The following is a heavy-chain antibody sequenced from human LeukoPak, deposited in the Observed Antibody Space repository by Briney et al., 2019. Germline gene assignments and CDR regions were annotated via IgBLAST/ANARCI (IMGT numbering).Heavy chain of an antibody. CDR2: ISYDGSNK. D-gene: IGHD5-12*01. Sequence: PGRSLRLSCAASGFTFSSYGMHWVRQAPGKGLEWVAVISYDGSNKYYADSVKGRFTISRHNSKNTLYLQMNSLRAEDTAVYYCAKLIVATMTDPFDYWGQGTLVTVSS. J-gene: IGHJ4*02. CDR1: GFTFSSYG. V-gene: IGHV3-30*18. CDR3: AKLIVATMTDPFDY.